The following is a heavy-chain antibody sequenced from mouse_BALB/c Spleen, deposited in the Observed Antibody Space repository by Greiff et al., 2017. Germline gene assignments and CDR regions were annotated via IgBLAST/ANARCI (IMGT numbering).Heavy chain of an antibody. D-gene: IGHD4-1*01. CDR3: AREGGTYFDY. Sequence: DVMLVESGGGLVQPGGSRKLSCAASGFTFSSFGMHWVRQAPEKGLEWVAYISSGSSTIYYADTVKGRFTISRDNPKNTLFLQMTSLRSEDTAMYYCAREGGTYFDYWGQGTTLTVSS. CDR1: GFTFSSFG. V-gene: IGHV5-17*02. CDR2: ISSGSSTI. J-gene: IGHJ2*01.